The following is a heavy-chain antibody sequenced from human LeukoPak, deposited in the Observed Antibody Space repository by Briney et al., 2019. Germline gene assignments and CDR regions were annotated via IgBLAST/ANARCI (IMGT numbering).Heavy chain of an antibody. Sequence: PSETLSLTCTVSGGSISSYYWSWIRQPPGKGLEWIGYIYYSGSTNYNPSLKSRVTISVDTSKNQFSLKLSPVTAADTAVYYCARSLSIAVDYWGQGTLVTVSS. CDR1: GGSISSYY. J-gene: IGHJ4*02. V-gene: IGHV4-59*01. CDR2: IYYSGST. CDR3: ARSLSIAVDY. D-gene: IGHD6-6*01.